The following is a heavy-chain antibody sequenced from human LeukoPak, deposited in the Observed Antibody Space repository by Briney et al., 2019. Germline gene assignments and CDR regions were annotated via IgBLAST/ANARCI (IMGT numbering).Heavy chain of an antibody. V-gene: IGHV4-34*01. D-gene: IGHD6-6*01. CDR3: ARGVGARPLLDY. CDR1: GGSFSGYY. J-gene: IGHJ4*02. CDR2: INHRGST. Sequence: SETLSLTCAVYGGSFSGYYWSWIRQPPGKGLEWIGEINHRGSTNYNPSLKSRVTISVDTSKNQFSLKLSSVTAADTAVYYCARGVGARPLLDYWGQGTLVTVSS.